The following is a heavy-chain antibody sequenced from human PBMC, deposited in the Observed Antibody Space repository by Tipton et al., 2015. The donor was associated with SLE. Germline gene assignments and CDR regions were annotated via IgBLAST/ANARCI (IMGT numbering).Heavy chain of an antibody. CDR1: GFTFSSYA. J-gene: IGHJ4*02. Sequence: SLRLSCAASGFTFSSYAMSWVRQAPGKGLEWVSVISGSGGSTYYADSVKGRFTISRDNSKNTLYLQMNSLRAEDTAVYYCAKDIVVVPAAMWDYWGQGTLVTVSS. CDR2: ISGSGGST. V-gene: IGHV3-23*01. CDR3: AKDIVVVPAAMWDY. D-gene: IGHD2-2*01.